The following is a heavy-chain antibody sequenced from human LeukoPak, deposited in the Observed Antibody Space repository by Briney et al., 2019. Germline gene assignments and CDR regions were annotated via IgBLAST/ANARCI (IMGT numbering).Heavy chain of an antibody. D-gene: IGHD3-10*01. CDR2: INPSGGST. Sequence: ASVKVSCKASGYTFTSYYMHWVRQAPGQGLEWMGIINPSGGSTSYAQKFQGRVTMTRDTSTSTVYMELSSLRSEDTAVYYCARDAGRFLRFHHFDYWGQGTLVTVSS. J-gene: IGHJ4*02. V-gene: IGHV1-46*01. CDR1: GYTFTSYY. CDR3: ARDAGRFLRFHHFDY.